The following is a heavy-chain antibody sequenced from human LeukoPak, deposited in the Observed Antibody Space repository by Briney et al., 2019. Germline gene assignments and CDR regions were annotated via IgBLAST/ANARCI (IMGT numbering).Heavy chain of an antibody. D-gene: IGHD6-13*01. J-gene: IGHJ4*02. CDR3: ARALYRAAGPGGFDY. V-gene: IGHV1-2*02. CDR1: GYTFTGHY. Sequence: ASVKVSFKCSGYTFTGHYLHWVRQPPGQGLEWVGGINPKSAGTNFAQRFHGRVTMTRDTSISTVYMELSRLRSDETALDYCARALYRAAGPGGFDYWGQGTLVTVSS. CDR2: INPKSAGT.